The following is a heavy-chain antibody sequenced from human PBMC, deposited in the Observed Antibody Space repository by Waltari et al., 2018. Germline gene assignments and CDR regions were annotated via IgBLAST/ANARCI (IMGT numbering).Heavy chain of an antibody. CDR2: ISGSGGST. Sequence: EVQLVESGGGLVQPGGSLRLSCAASGFTFSSYAMSWVRQAPGKGLEWVSAISGSGGSTYYADSVKGRFTISRDNSKNTLYLQMNSLRAEDTAVYYCAKDGCSSTSCYERYYYYYYMDVWGKGTTVTVSS. J-gene: IGHJ6*03. CDR3: AKDGCSSTSCYERYYYYYYMDV. V-gene: IGHV3-23*04. CDR1: GFTFSSYA. D-gene: IGHD2-2*01.